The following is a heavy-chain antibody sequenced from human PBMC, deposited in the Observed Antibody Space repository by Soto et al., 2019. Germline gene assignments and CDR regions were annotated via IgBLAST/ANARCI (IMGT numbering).Heavy chain of an antibody. J-gene: IGHJ6*02. V-gene: IGHV3-74*01. CDR1: GFPFSSYW. Sequence: GGSLRLSCAASGFPFSSYWMHWVRQAPGKGPVWVSSINSDGSRSRYADSVKGRFTISRDNAKNTLYLQMSSPRVEDTAVYYCARVGGGQQFPPTGGFYYYGMDVWGRGTTVTVSS. CDR3: ARVGGGQQFPPTGGFYYYGMDV. D-gene: IGHD6-13*01. CDR2: INSDGSRS.